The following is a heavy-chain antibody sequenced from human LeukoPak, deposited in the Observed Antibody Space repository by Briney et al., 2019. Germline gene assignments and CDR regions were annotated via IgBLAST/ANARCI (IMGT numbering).Heavy chain of an antibody. D-gene: IGHD3-22*01. J-gene: IGHJ4*02. V-gene: IGHV3-49*04. CDR1: GFTFGDYA. CDR3: TRAGVVVVISFDY. CDR2: IRSKAYGGTT. Sequence: GRSLRLSCTASGFTFGDYAMSWVRQAPGKGLGWVGFIRSKAYGGTTEYAASVKGRFTISRDDSKSIAYLQMNSLKTEDTAVYYCTRAGVVVVISFDYWGQGTLVTVSS.